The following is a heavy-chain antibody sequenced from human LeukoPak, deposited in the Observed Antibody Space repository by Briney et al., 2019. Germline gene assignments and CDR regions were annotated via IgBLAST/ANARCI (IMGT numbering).Heavy chain of an antibody. CDR3: ARVPRSGADY. CDR1: GGSISSYY. J-gene: IGHJ4*02. D-gene: IGHD3-10*01. Sequence: SETLSLTCTVSGGSISSYYWSWIRQPPGKGLEWIGYIYYSGSTNYNPSLKSRVSISVDTSKNQFSLKLSSVTAADTAVYYCARVPRSGADYWGQGTLVTVSS. CDR2: IYYSGST. V-gene: IGHV4-59*12.